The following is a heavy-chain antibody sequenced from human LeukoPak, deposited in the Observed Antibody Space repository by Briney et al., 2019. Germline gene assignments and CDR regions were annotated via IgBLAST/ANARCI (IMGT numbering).Heavy chain of an antibody. CDR2: IWYDGSNK. J-gene: IGHJ6*03. D-gene: IGHD6-19*01. CDR1: GFIFSSYG. Sequence: GGSLRLSCAASGFIFSSYGMHWVRQAPGKGLEWVAVIWYDGSNKYYADSVKGRFTISRDNSKNTLYLQMNSLRAEDTAVYYCARARRYSSSTYYYYYMDVWGKGTTVTVSS. V-gene: IGHV3-33*01. CDR3: ARARRYSSSTYYYYYMDV.